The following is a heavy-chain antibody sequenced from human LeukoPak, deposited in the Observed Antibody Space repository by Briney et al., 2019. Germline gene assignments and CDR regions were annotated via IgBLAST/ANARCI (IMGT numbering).Heavy chain of an antibody. CDR3: ARDQGIGDASDI. V-gene: IGHV1-69*04. J-gene: IGHJ3*02. CDR1: GGTFSSYA. Sequence: SVKVSCKASGGTFSSYAISWVRHAPGQGLEWMGRINVILDTANYAQKFQGRVTIIADISTSTSYVELSSLRSEDTAVYYCARDQGIGDASDIWGQGTMVTVSS. CDR2: INVILDTA.